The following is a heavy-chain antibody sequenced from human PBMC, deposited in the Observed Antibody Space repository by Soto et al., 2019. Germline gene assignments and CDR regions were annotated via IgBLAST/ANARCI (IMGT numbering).Heavy chain of an antibody. D-gene: IGHD2-21*02. Sequence: EVQLVESGGGLVQPGGSLRLSCAASGFSFGGYNMNWVRQAPGKGLEWVSHITSGLTAHYADFVQGRFTISRDNAKNSLYLEMTDLRDEDTAVYYCARDTSHGVTVGGLDSWGQGTLVTVSS. CDR1: GFSFGGYN. CDR2: ITSGLTA. J-gene: IGHJ4*02. CDR3: ARDTSHGVTVGGLDS. V-gene: IGHV3-48*02.